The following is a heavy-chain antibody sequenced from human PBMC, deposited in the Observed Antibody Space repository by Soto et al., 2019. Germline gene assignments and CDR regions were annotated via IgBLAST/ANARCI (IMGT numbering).Heavy chain of an antibody. Sequence: PGGSLRLSCAASGFTFSSYGMDWVRQAPGKGLEWVAVIWYDGINKYYADSVKGRFTISRDNSKNTPYLQMNSLRAEDTAVYYCARDRYYDSSGTPSRCFDYWGQGTLVTVSS. D-gene: IGHD3-22*01. J-gene: IGHJ4*02. CDR2: IWYDGINK. CDR3: ARDRYYDSSGTPSRCFDY. V-gene: IGHV3-33*01. CDR1: GFTFSSYG.